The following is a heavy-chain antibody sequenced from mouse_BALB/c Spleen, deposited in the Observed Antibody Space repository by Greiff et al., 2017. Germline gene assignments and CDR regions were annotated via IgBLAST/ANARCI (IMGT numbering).Heavy chain of an antibody. J-gene: IGHJ1*01. D-gene: IGHD2-2*01. V-gene: IGHV1-9*01. CDR1: GYTFSSYW. CDR2: ILPGSGST. Sequence: QVQLQQSGAELMKPGASVKISCKATGYTFSSYWIEWVKQRPGHGLEWIGEILPGSGSTNYNEKFKGKATFTADTSSNTAYMQLSSLTSEDSAVYYCARSPWLRRGVMYFDVWGAGTTVTVSS. CDR3: ARSPWLRRGVMYFDV.